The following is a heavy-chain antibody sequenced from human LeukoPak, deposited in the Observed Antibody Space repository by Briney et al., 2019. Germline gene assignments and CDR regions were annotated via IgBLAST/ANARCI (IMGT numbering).Heavy chain of an antibody. Sequence: GGSLRLSCAASGFTFSSYAMSWVRQAPGKGLEWVSSISSDGVSTYYADSVKGRFTMSRDKSKNTLYLQMNSLRAEDTALYYCAIGGGASWIDYWGQGALVTVSS. V-gene: IGHV3-23*01. D-gene: IGHD2-2*01. CDR2: ISSDGVST. CDR1: GFTFSSYA. J-gene: IGHJ4*02. CDR3: AIGGGASWIDY.